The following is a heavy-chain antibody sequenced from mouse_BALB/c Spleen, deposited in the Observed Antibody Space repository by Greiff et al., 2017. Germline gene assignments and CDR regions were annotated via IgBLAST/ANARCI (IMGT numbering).Heavy chain of an antibody. J-gene: IGHJ1*01. D-gene: IGHD1-1*01. CDR3: ARVLRGHFDV. CDR2: IYPGDGDT. CDR1: GYAFSSSW. V-gene: IGHV1-82*01. Sequence: VQLQQSGPELVKPGASVKISCKASGYAFSSSWMNWVKQRPGQGLEWIGRIYPGDGDTNYNGKFKGKATLTADKSSSTAYMQLSSLTSVDSAVYFCARVLRGHFDVWGAGTTVTVSS.